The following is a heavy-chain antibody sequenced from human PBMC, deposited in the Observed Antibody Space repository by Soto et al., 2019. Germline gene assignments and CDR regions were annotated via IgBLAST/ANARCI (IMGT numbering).Heavy chain of an antibody. CDR3: ARMVLGYCSSTSCLSPDYYYYYGMDV. CDR2: IDWDDDK. J-gene: IGHJ6*02. Sequence: SGPTLVNPTQTLTLTCTFSGFSLSTSGMCVSWIRQPPGKALEWLALIDWDDDKYYSTSLKTRLTISKDTSKNQVVLTMTNMDPVDTATYYCARMVLGYCSSTSCLSPDYYYYYGMDVWGQGTTVTVSS. CDR1: GFSLSTSGMC. D-gene: IGHD2-2*01. V-gene: IGHV2-70*01.